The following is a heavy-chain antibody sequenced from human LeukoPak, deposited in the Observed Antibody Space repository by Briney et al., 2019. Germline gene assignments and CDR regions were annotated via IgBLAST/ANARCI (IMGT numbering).Heavy chain of an antibody. Sequence: ASVKVSCKASGYTFTGYYMHWVRQAPGQGLEWMGWMNPNSGNTGYAQKFQGRVTMTRNTSISTAYMELSSLRSEDTAVYYCARGLSEPWFDPWGQGTLVTVSS. CDR1: GYTFTGYY. J-gene: IGHJ5*02. CDR2: MNPNSGNT. CDR3: ARGLSEPWFDP. V-gene: IGHV1-8*02. D-gene: IGHD3-3*01.